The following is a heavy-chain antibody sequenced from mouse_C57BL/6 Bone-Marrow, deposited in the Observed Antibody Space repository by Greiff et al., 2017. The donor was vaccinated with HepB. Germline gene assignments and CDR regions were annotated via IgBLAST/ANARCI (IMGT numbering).Heavy chain of an antibody. Sequence: VQLQQSGPGLVKPSQSLSLTCSVTGYSITSGYYWNWIRQFPGNKLEWMGYISYDGSNNYNPSLKNRISITRDTSKNQFFLKLNSVTTEDTATYYCAREEDDYDYFDYWGQGTTLTVSS. CDR2: ISYDGSN. J-gene: IGHJ2*01. V-gene: IGHV3-6*01. CDR1: GYSITSGYY. D-gene: IGHD2-4*01. CDR3: AREEDDYDYFDY.